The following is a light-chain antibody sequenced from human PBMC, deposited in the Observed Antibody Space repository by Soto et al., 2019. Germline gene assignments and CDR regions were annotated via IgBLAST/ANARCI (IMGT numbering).Light chain of an antibody. Sequence: DIQMTQSPSTLSASVGDRVTITCRASQSISTWLAWYQQNPGKAPDLLISDASSLESGVPSRFSGSGSATEFTHTISLMQPGYFSASYCHRYNNYWTSGKGTTVDIK. CDR1: QSISTW. V-gene: IGKV1-5*01. CDR3: HRYNNYWT. J-gene: IGKJ1*01. CDR2: DAS.